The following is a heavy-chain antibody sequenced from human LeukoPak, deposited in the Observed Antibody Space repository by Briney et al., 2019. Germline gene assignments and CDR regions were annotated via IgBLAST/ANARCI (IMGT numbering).Heavy chain of an antibody. CDR1: GFTFRDYT. CDR3: AREVLIVVEPAANTVDY. J-gene: IGHJ4*02. CDR2: IDKSGTYI. Sequence: PGGSLRLSCAASGFTFRDYTTNWVRQAPGKGLEWVSAIDKSGTYIKYADSVKGRFTVSRDNAKNSVFLQMNSLRVEDTAVYFCAREVLIVVEPAANTVDYWGQGTRVTVSS. V-gene: IGHV3-21*01. D-gene: IGHD2-15*01.